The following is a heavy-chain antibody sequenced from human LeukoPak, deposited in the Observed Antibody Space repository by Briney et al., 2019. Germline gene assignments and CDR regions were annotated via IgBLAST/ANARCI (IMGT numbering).Heavy chain of an antibody. J-gene: IGHJ4*02. Sequence: GGSLRLSCAASGLTFSSYSMNWVRQAPGKGLEWVSSISSSSSYIYYADSVKGRFTISRDNAKNSLYLQMNSLRAEDTAVYYCARDLAGYSSGWYRGEFDYWGQGTLVTVSS. D-gene: IGHD6-19*01. CDR3: ARDLAGYSSGWYRGEFDY. CDR2: ISSSSSYI. CDR1: GLTFSSYS. V-gene: IGHV3-21*01.